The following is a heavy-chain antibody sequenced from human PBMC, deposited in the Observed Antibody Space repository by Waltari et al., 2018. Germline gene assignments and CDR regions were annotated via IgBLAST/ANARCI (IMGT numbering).Heavy chain of an antibody. CDR2: IYYSGST. Sequence: QLQLQESGPGLVKPSETLSLTCPVSGGPISSSSYYWGWIRQPPGKGLEWIGSIYYSGSTYYNPSLKSRVTISVDTSKNQFSLKLSSVTAADTAVYYCASNYKANFDYWGQGTLVTVSS. D-gene: IGHD3-10*01. CDR1: GGPISSSSYY. V-gene: IGHV4-39*07. CDR3: ASNYKANFDY. J-gene: IGHJ4*02.